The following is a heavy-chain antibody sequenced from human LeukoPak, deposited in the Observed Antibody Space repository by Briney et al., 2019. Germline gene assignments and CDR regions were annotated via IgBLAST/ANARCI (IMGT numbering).Heavy chain of an antibody. CDR3: ARGSGGYYYVWDY. V-gene: IGHV4-59*01. CDR1: GGSITSYY. CDR2: IYYSGAT. Sequence: SATLSLTCTVSGGSITSYYWSWIRQPPGKGLEWIGYIYYSGATNYNPSLKSRVTISVDTSKNQFSLELSSVTAADTAVYYCARGSGGYYYVWDYWGQGTLVTVSS. J-gene: IGHJ4*02. D-gene: IGHD3-22*01.